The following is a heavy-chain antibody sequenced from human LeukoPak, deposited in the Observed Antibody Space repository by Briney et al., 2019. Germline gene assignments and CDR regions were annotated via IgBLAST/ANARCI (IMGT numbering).Heavy chain of an antibody. CDR3: ARSWAMVTYFDY. CDR1: GFTFSSYE. D-gene: IGHD5-18*01. Sequence: PGGSLRLSCAASGFTFSSYEMNWVRQAPGKGLEGVSYISSSGSTIYYADSVKGRFTISRDNAKNSLYLQMNSLRAEDTAVYYCARSWAMVTYFDYWGQGTLVTVSS. J-gene: IGHJ4*02. V-gene: IGHV3-48*03. CDR2: ISSSGSTI.